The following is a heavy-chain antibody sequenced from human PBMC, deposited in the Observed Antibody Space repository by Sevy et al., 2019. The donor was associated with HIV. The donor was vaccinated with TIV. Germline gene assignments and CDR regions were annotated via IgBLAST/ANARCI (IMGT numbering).Heavy chain of an antibody. D-gene: IGHD3-22*01. Sequence: GGSLRLSCAASGFTFSTYTMTWVRQAPGKGLEWVSGVSGSAGSTYYADSVNGRFTISRDNSKKMVYLQMNSLRDEDTAVYYCASVDRTFYGLDVWGQGTTVTVSS. CDR3: ASVDRTFYGLDV. V-gene: IGHV3-23*01. CDR2: VSGSAGST. CDR1: GFTFSTYT. J-gene: IGHJ6*02.